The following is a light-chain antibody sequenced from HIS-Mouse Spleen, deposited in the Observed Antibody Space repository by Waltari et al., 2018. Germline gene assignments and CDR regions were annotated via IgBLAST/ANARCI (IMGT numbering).Light chain of an antibody. CDR2: EDS. CDR3: YSTDSSGNHRV. V-gene: IGLV3-10*01. J-gene: IGLJ2*01. Sequence: SYELTQPPSVSVSPGQTARITCSGDALPKKYAYWYQQKSGQAPVLVIYEDSKRPSGIPEGFSGSSSGTVATLTISGAQVEDEADYDCYSTDSSGNHRVFGGGTKLTVL. CDR1: ALPKKY.